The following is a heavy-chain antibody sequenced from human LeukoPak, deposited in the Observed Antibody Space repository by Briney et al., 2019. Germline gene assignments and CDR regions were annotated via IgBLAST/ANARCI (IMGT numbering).Heavy chain of an antibody. D-gene: IGHD3-10*01. CDR1: GGSISGDGYH. CDR2: VHYTGST. V-gene: IGHV4-39*01. Sequence: SETLSLTCSVSGGSISGDGYHWGWIRRPPGKGLEWLGSVHYTGSTCYKTSLKSRLTVDMDTSRNQFSLRLSSVAAADTAVYYCARTSHSGYMVRGVLYYGMDVWGQGTTVTVSS. CDR3: ARTSHSGYMVRGVLYYGMDV. J-gene: IGHJ6*02.